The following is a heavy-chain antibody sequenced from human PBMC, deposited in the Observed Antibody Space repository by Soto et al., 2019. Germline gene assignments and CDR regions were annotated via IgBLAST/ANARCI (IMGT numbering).Heavy chain of an antibody. Sequence: QVQLVQSGAEEKKPGASVKVSCKASGYTFTSYAMHWVRQAPGQRLEWMGWINAGNGNTKYSQKFQGRVTITRYTSASTAYMELSSLRSEDTAVYYCARSIVVVTALDYWGQGTLVTVSS. J-gene: IGHJ4*02. CDR2: INAGNGNT. V-gene: IGHV1-3*05. D-gene: IGHD2-21*02. CDR1: GYTFTSYA. CDR3: ARSIVVVTALDY.